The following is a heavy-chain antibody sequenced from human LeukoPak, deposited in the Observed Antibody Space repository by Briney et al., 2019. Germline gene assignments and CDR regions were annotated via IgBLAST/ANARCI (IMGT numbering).Heavy chain of an antibody. Sequence: ASVKVSCKASGYTFTSYDINWVRQATGQGLEWMGWMNPNSGNTGYAQKFQGRVTMTRNTSISTAYMELSSLRPEDTAVYYCARGRIQLWPVVYWGQGTLVTVSS. CDR1: GYTFTSYD. V-gene: IGHV1-8*01. D-gene: IGHD5-18*01. CDR2: MNPNSGNT. J-gene: IGHJ4*02. CDR3: ARGRIQLWPVVY.